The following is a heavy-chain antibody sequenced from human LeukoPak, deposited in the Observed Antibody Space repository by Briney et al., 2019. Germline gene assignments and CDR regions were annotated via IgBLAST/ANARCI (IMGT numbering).Heavy chain of an antibody. J-gene: IGHJ4*02. V-gene: IGHV4-4*02. CDR2: VHLDGRT. CDR1: GGSVSSTNW. Sequence: KTSETLSLTCGVSGGSVSSTNWWTWIRPPPGKGLEGIGEVHLDGRTNFNPSLKSRLTMSVDLSENHVSLKLTSVTAADTAVYYCAREGGFYRPLDYSGQGTLVTVSS. D-gene: IGHD6-25*01. CDR3: AREGGFYRPLDY.